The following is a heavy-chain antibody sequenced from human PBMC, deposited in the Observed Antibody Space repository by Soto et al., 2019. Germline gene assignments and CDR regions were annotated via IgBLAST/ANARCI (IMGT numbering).Heavy chain of an antibody. V-gene: IGHV4-34*01. J-gene: IGHJ5*02. CDR2: INHSGST. CDR3: ARVRGPLYYDITPRGRWFDP. D-gene: IGHD3-9*01. CDR1: GGSFSGYY. Sequence: SETLSLTCAVYGGSFSGYYWSRIRQPPGKGLECIGEINHSGSTNYNPSLKIRVTISVDTSKNQFSLKLSSVTAADTAVYYCARVRGPLYYDITPRGRWFDPWGQGTLVTVSS.